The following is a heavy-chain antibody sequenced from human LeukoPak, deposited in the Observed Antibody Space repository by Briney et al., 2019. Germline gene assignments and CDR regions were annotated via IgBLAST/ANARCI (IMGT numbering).Heavy chain of an antibody. J-gene: IGHJ4*02. CDR1: GFTFDDYA. CDR3: AKSASLGYDSSGPLDY. Sequence: GGSLRPSCAASGFTFDDYAMHWVRQAPGKGLEWVSRISWDGGSTYYADSVKGRFTISRDNSKNSLYLQMNSLRAEDTALYYCAKSASLGYDSSGPLDYWGQGTLVTVSS. CDR2: ISWDGGST. D-gene: IGHD3-22*01. V-gene: IGHV3-43D*04.